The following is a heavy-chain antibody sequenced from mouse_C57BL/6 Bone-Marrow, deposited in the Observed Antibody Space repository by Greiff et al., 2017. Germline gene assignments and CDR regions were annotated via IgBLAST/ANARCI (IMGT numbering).Heavy chain of an antibody. J-gene: IGHJ1*03. V-gene: IGHV5-6*01. CDR1: GFTFSSYG. CDR2: ISSGGSYT. Sequence: EVQGVESGGDLVKPGGSLKLSCAASGFTFSSYGMSWVRQTPDKRLEWVATISSGGSYTYYPDSVKGRFTISRDNTKNTLYLQMSSLKSEDTAMYYCARRGFYYGNFLWCFDVWGTGTTVTVSA. D-gene: IGHD2-1*01. CDR3: ARRGFYYGNFLWCFDV.